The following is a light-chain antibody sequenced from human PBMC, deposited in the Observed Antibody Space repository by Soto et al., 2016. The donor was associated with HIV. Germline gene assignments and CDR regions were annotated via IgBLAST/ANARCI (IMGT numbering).Light chain of an antibody. V-gene: IGKV1-12*02. Sequence: DFQLTQSPPSVSASVGDRVTISCRASQGISDWLAWYQQKPGKAPKLLIYSTSSLENGVPSRFSGSGSGTEFTLTISSLQPEDFATYYCQQANSFLWTFGQGTKVEIK. CDR2: STS. CDR1: QGISDW. J-gene: IGKJ1*01. CDR3: QQANSFLWT.